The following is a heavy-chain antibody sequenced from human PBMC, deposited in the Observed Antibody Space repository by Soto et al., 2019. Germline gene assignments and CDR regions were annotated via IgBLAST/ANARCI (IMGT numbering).Heavy chain of an antibody. V-gene: IGHV2-5*01. CDR3: AHGSPRLRYCSSTSCYTEGYGMDV. Sequence: QITLKESGPTLVKPTQTLTLTCTFSGFSLSTSGVGVGWIRQPPGKALEWLALIYWNDDKRYSPSLKSRLTITKDTSKNPVVLTMTNMDPVDTATYYCAHGSPRLRYCSSTSCYTEGYGMDVWGQGTTVTVSS. J-gene: IGHJ6*02. CDR2: IYWNDDK. D-gene: IGHD2-2*02. CDR1: GFSLSTSGVG.